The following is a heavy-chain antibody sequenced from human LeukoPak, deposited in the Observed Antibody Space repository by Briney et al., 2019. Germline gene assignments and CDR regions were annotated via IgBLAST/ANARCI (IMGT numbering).Heavy chain of an antibody. CDR3: ARRGYSYGYDYYYMDV. Sequence: GEPLKISCKGSGYSFTTYWIGWVRQMPGKGLEWMGIIYPGDSDTRYSPSFQGQVSISVDKSISTAYLQWSSLKASDTAMYYCARRGYSYGYDYYYMDVWGKGTTVTVSS. CDR2: IYPGDSDT. D-gene: IGHD5-18*01. J-gene: IGHJ6*03. CDR1: GYSFTTYW. V-gene: IGHV5-51*01.